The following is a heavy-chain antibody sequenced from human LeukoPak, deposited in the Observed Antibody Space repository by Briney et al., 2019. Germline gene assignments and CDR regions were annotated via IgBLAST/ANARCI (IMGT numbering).Heavy chain of an antibody. J-gene: IGHJ4*02. CDR1: GGSFSGYY. CDR3: ALMVRGVIMN. V-gene: IGHV4-34*01. CDR2: IYYSGST. Sequence: KPSETLSLTCAVYGGSFSGYYWSWIRQPPGKGLEWIGSIYYSGSTYYNPSLKSRVTISVDTSKNQFSLKLSSVTAADTAVYYCALMVRGVIMNWGQGTLVTVSS. D-gene: IGHD3-10*01.